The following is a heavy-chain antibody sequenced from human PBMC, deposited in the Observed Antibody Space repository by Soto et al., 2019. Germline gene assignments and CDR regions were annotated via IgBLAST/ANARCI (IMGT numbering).Heavy chain of an antibody. J-gene: IGHJ1*01. CDR2: IMYSGGRT. D-gene: IGHD3-3*02. CDR3: AKDLHFWSDSEH. V-gene: IGHV3-23*01. CDR1: GFTLSSNA. Sequence: GGSLRHSWVGSGFTLSSNALSWVRQAPGKGLEWVSGIMYSGGRTYYADSVKGRFTVSRDDSKNTVYLQMNSLRAEDTAVYYCAKDLHFWSDSEHWGPGTLVTVAS.